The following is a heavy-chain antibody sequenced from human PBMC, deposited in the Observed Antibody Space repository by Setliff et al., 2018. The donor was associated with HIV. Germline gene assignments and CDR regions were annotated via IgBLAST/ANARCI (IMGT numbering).Heavy chain of an antibody. D-gene: IGHD5-12*01. CDR2: IYYSWNT. J-gene: IGHJ5*02. Sequence: SETLSLTCSVSGDSIFTSTYYWGWIRQPPGKRLEWIGSIYYSWNTYYNPSLKSRVTISVDTSKNQFFLNLSSVTATDSAVYYCARLGRPYSGQGWFDPWGQGTLVTVSS. CDR1: GDSIFTSTYY. CDR3: ARLGRPYSGQGWFDP. V-gene: IGHV4-39*01.